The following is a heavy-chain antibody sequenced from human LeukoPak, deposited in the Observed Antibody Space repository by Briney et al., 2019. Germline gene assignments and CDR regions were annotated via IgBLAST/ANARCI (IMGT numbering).Heavy chain of an antibody. CDR1: GGSISSYY. Sequence: ASETLSLTCTVSGGSISSYYWSWIRQPPGKGLEWIGYIYYSGSTNYNPSLKSRVTISVDTSKNQFSLKLSSVTAADTAVYYCARGSNSGSYFFDYWGQGTLVTVSS. CDR3: ARGSNSGSYFFDY. J-gene: IGHJ4*02. V-gene: IGHV4-59*01. CDR2: IYYSGST. D-gene: IGHD1-26*01.